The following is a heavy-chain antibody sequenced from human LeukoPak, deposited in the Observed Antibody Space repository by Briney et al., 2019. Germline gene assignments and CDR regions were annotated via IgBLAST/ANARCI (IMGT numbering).Heavy chain of an antibody. D-gene: IGHD3-22*01. CDR3: TRSAVVLPYYFDY. V-gene: IGHV1-24*01. CDR2: FDPENGET. Sequence: GASVTVSCKVSGYSLTELSMHWVRQAPGKGLEWMGSFDPENGETLYAQEFQGRVTLTEDTSADTAYLELSSLRSEDTALYYCTRSAVVLPYYFDYWGQGTLVTVPS. CDR1: GYSLTELS. J-gene: IGHJ4*02.